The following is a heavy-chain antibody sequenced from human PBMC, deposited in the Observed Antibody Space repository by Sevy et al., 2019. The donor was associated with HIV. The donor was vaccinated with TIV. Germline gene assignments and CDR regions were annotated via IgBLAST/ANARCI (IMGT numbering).Heavy chain of an antibody. CDR2: IGAYNGNT. Sequence: ASVKVSCKASGYTFSSYVISWVRQAPGEGLEWMGWIGAYNGNTKYAQNLQDRVTMTTDTSTSTAYMELRSLRSDDTAVYFCARLSKVRGEFNWFDPWGQGTRVTVSS. CDR1: GYTFSSYV. J-gene: IGHJ5*02. D-gene: IGHD3-10*01. V-gene: IGHV1-18*01. CDR3: ARLSKVRGEFNWFDP.